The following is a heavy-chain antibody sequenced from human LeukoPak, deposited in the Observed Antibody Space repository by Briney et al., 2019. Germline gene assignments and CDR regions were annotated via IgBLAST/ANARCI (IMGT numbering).Heavy chain of an antibody. V-gene: IGHV4-4*02. CDR1: GGSISSSNW. J-gene: IGHJ4*02. CDR2: IHHSGHT. Sequence: SETLSLTCAVSGGSISSSNWWSWVRQPPGKGLEWIGEIHHSGHTNYSPSLKSRVTISADKSKNQFSLKLSSVTAADTAVYYCATYDILTTYGGGTTYWGQGTLVTVSS. CDR3: ATYDILTTYGGGTTY. D-gene: IGHD3-22*01.